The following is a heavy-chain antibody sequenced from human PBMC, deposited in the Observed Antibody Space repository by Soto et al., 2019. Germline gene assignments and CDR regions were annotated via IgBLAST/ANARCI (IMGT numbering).Heavy chain of an antibody. CDR3: ASDLGSCSRSRRYYYRMDV. CDR2: ISHDGSHK. Sequence: QVQLVESGGGVVQPGRSLRLSCAASGFTFSSYAMHWVLQAPGKGMEWVAVISHDGSHKYYADSVKGRFAISRDNSKNTLYLQMNSLRAEDTAVYYCASDLGSCSRSRRYYYRMDVWGQGTTVTVSS. CDR1: GFTFSSYA. V-gene: IGHV3-30*09. D-gene: IGHD6-13*01. J-gene: IGHJ6*02.